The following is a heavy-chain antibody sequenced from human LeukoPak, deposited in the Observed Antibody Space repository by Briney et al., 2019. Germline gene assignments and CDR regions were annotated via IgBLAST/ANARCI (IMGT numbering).Heavy chain of an antibody. CDR2: ISGSNGNT. D-gene: IGHD1-26*01. V-gene: IGHV1-18*01. Sequence: ASVKVSCKASDYTFTRYGISWVRQAPGQGLEWMGWISGSNGNTNYAQKTQDRVTFTTDTSTSTAYMEVSRLRSDDTAVYYCVRDQRGSHFDYWGQGTLVTVSS. CDR1: DYTFTRYG. CDR3: VRDQRGSHFDY. J-gene: IGHJ4*02.